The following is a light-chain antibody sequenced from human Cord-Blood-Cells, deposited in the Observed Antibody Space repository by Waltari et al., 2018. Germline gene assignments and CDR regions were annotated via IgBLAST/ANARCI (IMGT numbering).Light chain of an antibody. J-gene: IGLJ2*01. CDR3: QSYDSSLSWV. CDR1: SSNIGAGYD. CDR2: GNS. Sequence: QSVLTQPPSVSGAPGQRVTISCTGSSSNIGAGYDVHWYQQLPGTAPKLLIYGNSNRPSVVPARFSGSKSGTSASLAITGLQAEDEADYYCQSYDSSLSWVFGGETKLTVL. V-gene: IGLV1-40*01.